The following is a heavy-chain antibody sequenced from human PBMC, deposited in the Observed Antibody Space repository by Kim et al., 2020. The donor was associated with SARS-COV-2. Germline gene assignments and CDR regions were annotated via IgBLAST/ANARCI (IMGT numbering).Heavy chain of an antibody. J-gene: IGHJ4*01. CDR3: ARGGGYGYGKPGAYYF. D-gene: IGHD5-18*01. Sequence: SETLSLTCTVSGGSISSSSYYWGWIRQPPGKGLEWIGSIYYSGSTYYNPSLKSRVTISVDTSKNQFSLKLSSVTAADTAVYYCARGGGYGYGKPGAYYF. CDR2: IYYSGST. V-gene: IGHV4-39*01. CDR1: GGSISSSSYY.